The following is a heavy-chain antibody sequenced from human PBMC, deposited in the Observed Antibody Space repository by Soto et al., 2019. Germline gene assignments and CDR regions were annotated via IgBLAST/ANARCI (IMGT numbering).Heavy chain of an antibody. Sequence: PSETLSLTCTVSGGSISSGNYYWSWIRQPPGKGLEWIGFISYSGTTHYSASLRSRVSISVDTSKNQFSLKLSSVTAADTAVYYCARVRGRLLRFDPWGQGTLVTVSS. CDR3: ARVRGRLLRFDP. CDR1: GGSISSGNYY. CDR2: ISYSGTT. D-gene: IGHD2-15*01. J-gene: IGHJ5*02. V-gene: IGHV4-30-4*01.